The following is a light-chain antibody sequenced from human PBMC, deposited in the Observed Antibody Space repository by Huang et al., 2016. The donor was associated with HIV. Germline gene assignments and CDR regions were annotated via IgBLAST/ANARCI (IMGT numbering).Light chain of an antibody. J-gene: IGKJ4*01. CDR3: QQYNNWPPLT. Sequence: EIVLTQSPATLSVSPGKRATLSCRASQSVSRNLACYQQKPGQAPRLLIYGVSTRATGIPARCSGSGSGTEFTLTINSLQSEDFAVYYCQQYNNWPPLTFGGGTKVEIK. V-gene: IGKV3-15*01. CDR2: GVS. CDR1: QSVSRN.